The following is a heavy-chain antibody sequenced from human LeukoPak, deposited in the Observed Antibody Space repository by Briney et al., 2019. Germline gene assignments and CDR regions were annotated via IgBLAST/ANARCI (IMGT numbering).Heavy chain of an antibody. Sequence: SETLSLTCTVSGGSISSYYWSWIRQPPGKGLEWIGYNYYSGSTNYNPSLKSRVTISVDTSKNQFSLKLSSVTAADTAVYYCARSYSGTLFDYWGQGTLVTVSS. CDR3: ARSYSGTLFDY. D-gene: IGHD1-26*01. CDR1: GGSISSYY. J-gene: IGHJ4*02. CDR2: NYYSGST. V-gene: IGHV4-59*01.